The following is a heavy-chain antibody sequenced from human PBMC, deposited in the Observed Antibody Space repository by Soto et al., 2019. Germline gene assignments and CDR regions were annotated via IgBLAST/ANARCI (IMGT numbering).Heavy chain of an antibody. CDR1: GGSIRSYY. D-gene: IGHD6-6*01. CDR3: ARSQRPGYYGMDV. Sequence: TETLSLTCTVSGGSIRSYYWSCIRQPPGKGLEWIGYIYYSGSTNYNPSLKSRVTISVDTSKNQFSLKLSSVTAADTAVYYCARSQRPGYYGMDVWGQGTTVTVSS. V-gene: IGHV4-59*01. CDR2: IYYSGST. J-gene: IGHJ6*02.